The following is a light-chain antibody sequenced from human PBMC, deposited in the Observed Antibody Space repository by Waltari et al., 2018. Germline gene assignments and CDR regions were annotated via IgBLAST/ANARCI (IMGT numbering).Light chain of an antibody. CDR3: QQRRNWPLT. J-gene: IGKJ4*01. V-gene: IGKV3-11*01. CDR2: DTS. Sequence: EIVLTQSPATLSLSPGERATLSCRASQSVNWYLAWYQQRPGQAPRLLIYDTSNRATGIPARFSVSGSETDFTLTISSLEPEDSAVYYCQQRRNWPLTFGGGTKVEIK. CDR1: QSVNWY.